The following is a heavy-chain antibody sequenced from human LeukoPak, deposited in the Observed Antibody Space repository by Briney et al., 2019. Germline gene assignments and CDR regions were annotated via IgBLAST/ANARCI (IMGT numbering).Heavy chain of an antibody. V-gene: IGHV1-2*02. CDR3: ARGPSGGSYYPFGY. CDR1: GYTFTGHY. CDR2: INPNSGGT. J-gene: IGHJ4*02. D-gene: IGHD1-26*01. Sequence: ASVKVSCKTSGYTFTGHYIHWVRQAPGQGLEWMGWINPNSGGTNYAQKFQGRVTMTRDTSISTAYMELSRLRSDDTAVYYCARGPSGGSYYPFGYWGQGTLVTVSS.